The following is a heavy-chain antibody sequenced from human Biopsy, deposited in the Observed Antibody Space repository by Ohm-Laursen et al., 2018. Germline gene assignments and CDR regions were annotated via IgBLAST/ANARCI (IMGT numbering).Heavy chain of an antibody. J-gene: IGHJ6*02. CDR1: RFTFSTYG. CDR3: VKDRGAAGTDYYYGMDV. CDR2: ISFDGSDQ. D-gene: IGHD3-10*01. V-gene: IGHV3-30*18. Sequence: SSLRLSCSASRFTFSTYGMHWVRQAPGKGLEWVAVISFDGSDQKYADSVKGRFTISRDNSKNTLYLQMNSLRAEDTAVFYCVKDRGAAGTDYYYGMDVWGQGTTVTVS.